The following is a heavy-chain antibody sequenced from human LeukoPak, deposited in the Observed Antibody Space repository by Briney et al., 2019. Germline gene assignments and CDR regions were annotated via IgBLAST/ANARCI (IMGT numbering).Heavy chain of an antibody. V-gene: IGHV3-23*01. J-gene: IGHJ4*02. CDR3: AKPVLRYFDWSDY. CDR2: ISGSGGST. CDR1: GGSFSGYY. Sequence: PSETLSLTCAVYGGSFSGYYWSWVRQAPGKGLEWVSAISGSGGSTYYADSVKGRFTISRDNSKNTLYLQMNSLRAEDTAVYYCAKPVLRYFDWSDYWGQGTLVTVSS. D-gene: IGHD3-9*01.